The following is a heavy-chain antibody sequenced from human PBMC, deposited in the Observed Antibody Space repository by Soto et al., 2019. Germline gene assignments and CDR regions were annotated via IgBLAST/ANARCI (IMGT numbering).Heavy chain of an antibody. V-gene: IGHV4-59*12. CDR3: ARGATMVRGAELDY. Sequence: SETLSLTCTVSGGSISSYYWSWIRQPPGKGLEWIGYIYYSGSTNYNPSLKSRVTISVDTSKNQFSLKLSSVTAADTAVYYCARGATMVRGAELDYWGQGTLVTVSS. J-gene: IGHJ4*02. D-gene: IGHD3-10*01. CDR1: GGSISSYY. CDR2: IYYSGST.